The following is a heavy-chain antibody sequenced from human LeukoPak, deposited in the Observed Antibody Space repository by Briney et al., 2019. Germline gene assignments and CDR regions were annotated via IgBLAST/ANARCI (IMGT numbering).Heavy chain of an antibody. V-gene: IGHV4-31*03. CDR3: ARIANYYDSSGYYPLDY. D-gene: IGHD3-22*01. CDR2: IYYSGST. Sequence: QTSETLSLTCTVSGGSISSGGYYWSWIRQHPGKGLEWIGYIYYSGSTYYNPSLKSRVTISVDTSKNQFSLKLSSVTAADTAVYYCARIANYYDSSGYYPLDYWGQGTLVTISS. J-gene: IGHJ4*02. CDR1: GGSISSGGYY.